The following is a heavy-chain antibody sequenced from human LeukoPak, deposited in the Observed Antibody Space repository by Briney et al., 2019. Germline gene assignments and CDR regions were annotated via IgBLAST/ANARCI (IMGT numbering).Heavy chain of an antibody. J-gene: IGHJ6*04. CDR1: GYTFTSYA. CDR3: ARDGWFGYYYYGMDV. D-gene: IGHD3-10*01. V-gene: IGHV1-3*01. Sequence: ASVKVSCKASGYTFTSYAMHWVRQAPGQRLEWMGWINAGNGNTKYSQKFQGRVTITRDTSASTAYMELSSLRSEDTAVYYCARDGWFGYYYYGMDVWGKGTTVTVS. CDR2: INAGNGNT.